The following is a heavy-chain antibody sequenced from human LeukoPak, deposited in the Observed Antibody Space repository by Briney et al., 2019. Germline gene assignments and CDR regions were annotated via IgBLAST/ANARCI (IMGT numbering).Heavy chain of an antibody. V-gene: IGHV4-39*01. CDR1: GGSISSSNYY. D-gene: IGHD2-15*01. CDR2: IHYSGNT. CDR3: ARLDIVFNCFDP. J-gene: IGHJ5*02. Sequence: PSETLSLTCTVSGGSISSSNYYWGWIRQPPGKGLEWIGNIHYSGNTYYNPSLKSRVTLSVDTSKNQFSLKLSSVTAADTAVYSCARLDIVFNCFDPWGQGTLVTVSS.